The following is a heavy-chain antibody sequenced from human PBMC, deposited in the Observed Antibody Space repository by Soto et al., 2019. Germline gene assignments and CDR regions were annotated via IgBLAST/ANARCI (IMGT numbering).Heavy chain of an antibody. CDR2: IYPGDSDT. J-gene: IGHJ6*02. V-gene: IGHV5-51*01. CDR1: GYSFTSYW. Sequence: LGESLKISCKGSGYSFTSYWIGWVRQMPGKGLEWMGIIYPGDSDTRYSPSFQGQVTISADKSISTAYLQWSSLKASDTAMYYCARHTKCTIPFGCVAARDCYYGMDVWGQGTTVTVSS. D-gene: IGHD6-6*01. CDR3: ARHTKCTIPFGCVAARDCYYGMDV.